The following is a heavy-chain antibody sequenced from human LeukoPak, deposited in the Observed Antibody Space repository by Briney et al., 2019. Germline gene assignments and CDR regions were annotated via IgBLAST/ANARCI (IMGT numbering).Heavy chain of an antibody. CDR3: ATDKPHYYDSSGYLT. Sequence: ASVKVSCKVSGYTLTELSMHWVRQAPGKGLEWMGGFDPEDGETIYAQKFQGRVTMTEDTSIDTAYMELSSLRSEDTAVYYCATDKPHYYDSSGYLTWGQGTLVTVSS. CDR2: FDPEDGET. V-gene: IGHV1-24*01. CDR1: GYTLTELS. J-gene: IGHJ5*02. D-gene: IGHD3-22*01.